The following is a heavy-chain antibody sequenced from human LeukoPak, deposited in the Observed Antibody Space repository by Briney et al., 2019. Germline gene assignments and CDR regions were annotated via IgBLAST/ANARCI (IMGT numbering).Heavy chain of an antibody. CDR3: AKDLRWSCSYTSCYLFDY. V-gene: IGHV3-23*01. D-gene: IGHD2-2*01. CDR2: ISGSGDNT. J-gene: IGHJ4*02. Sequence: NPGGSPRLSCAASGFTFSSYAMSWVRQAPGKGLEWVSTISGSGDNTYYADSVKGRFTISRDNSKNTLYLQVNSLRAEDTAVYYCAKDLRWSCSYTSCYLFDYWGQGTLVTVSS. CDR1: GFTFSSYA.